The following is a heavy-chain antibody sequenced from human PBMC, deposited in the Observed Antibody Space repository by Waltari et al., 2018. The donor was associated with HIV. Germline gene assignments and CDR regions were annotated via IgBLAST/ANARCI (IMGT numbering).Heavy chain of an antibody. CDR1: GEPFDGHY. Sequence: QVQLQQWGAGLLKPSATLSPTCAVYGEPFDGHYWSWLRQPPGKRLEWMGEINNPRNTNYNPSLKSRLTMSVDASKNQFSLNLNSVTAADTGVYYCARRALWLRPVYYFDYWGQGALVTVSS. D-gene: IGHD5-12*01. J-gene: IGHJ4*02. V-gene: IGHV4-34*01. CDR2: INNPRNT. CDR3: ARRALWLRPVYYFDY.